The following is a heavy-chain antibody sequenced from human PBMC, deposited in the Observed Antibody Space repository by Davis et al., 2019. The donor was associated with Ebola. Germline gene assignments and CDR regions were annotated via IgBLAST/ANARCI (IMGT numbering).Heavy chain of an antibody. J-gene: IGHJ4*02. CDR3: VRDYLFAFDS. CDR2: INTRGDAR. Sequence: GSLRLSCVTSGFTFTSYSFNWIRQTPGKGLEWIAHINTRGDARVYADSMRGRFTISRDDAANSLSLQMDSLKHEDTAVYYCVRDYLFAFDSWGQGTPVTVSS. CDR1: GFTFTSYS. D-gene: IGHD3-10*02. V-gene: IGHV3-48*02.